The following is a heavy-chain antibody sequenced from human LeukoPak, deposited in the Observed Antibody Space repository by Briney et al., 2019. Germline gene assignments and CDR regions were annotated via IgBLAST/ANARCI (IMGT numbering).Heavy chain of an antibody. CDR3: ARSGELGVDY. CDR1: GYTFTGYY. Sequence: ASVKVSCKASGYTFTGYYMHWVRQAPGQGLEWMGWINPNSGGTNYAPKFQGRVTMTRDTSISTAYMELSRLRSDDTAVYYCARSGELGVDYWGQGTLVTVSS. D-gene: IGHD1-26*01. V-gene: IGHV1-2*02. CDR2: INPNSGGT. J-gene: IGHJ4*02.